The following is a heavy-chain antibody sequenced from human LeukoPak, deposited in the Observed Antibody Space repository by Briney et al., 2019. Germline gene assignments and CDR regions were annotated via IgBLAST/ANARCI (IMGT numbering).Heavy chain of an antibody. Sequence: GESLKISCKGSGYSFTSYWIGWVRQMPGKGLEWMGIIYPGDSDTRYSPSFQGQVTISADKSTSTAYLQWSSLKASDTAMYYCARGAMGDFWSGYPYYFDYWGQGTLVTVSS. CDR3: ARGAMGDFWSGYPYYFDY. D-gene: IGHD3-3*01. CDR1: GYSFTSYW. J-gene: IGHJ4*02. CDR2: IYPGDSDT. V-gene: IGHV5-51*01.